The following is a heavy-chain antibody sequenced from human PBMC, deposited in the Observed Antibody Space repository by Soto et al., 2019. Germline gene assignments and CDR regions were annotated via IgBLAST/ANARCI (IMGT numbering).Heavy chain of an antibody. CDR2: INAGNGNT. V-gene: IGHV1-3*01. D-gene: IGHD3-16*02. CDR1: GYTFTSYA. CDR3: ARVIGGGDYFDY. J-gene: IGHJ4*02. Sequence: QVQLVQSGAEVKKPGASVKVSCKASGYTFTSYAIHWVRQAPGQRLEWMGWINAGNGNTKYSQKFQGRVTITRDTSASTAYMELSSLRSEDTAVYYCARVIGGGDYFDYWGQGTLVTVSS.